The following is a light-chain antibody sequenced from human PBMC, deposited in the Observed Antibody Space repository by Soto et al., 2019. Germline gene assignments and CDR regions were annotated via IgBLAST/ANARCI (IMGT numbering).Light chain of an antibody. CDR2: GSN. CDR3: QSYDNALSGPA. J-gene: IGLJ3*02. Sequence: QSVLTQPPSVSGAPGQRVTITCTGSSSNIGGGHDVKWYQQRPGTAPKLLVYGSNNRPSGISDRFSGSKSGASASLAITGLQTEDEGHYFCQSYDNALSGPAFGGGTKLTVL. CDR1: SSNIGGGHD. V-gene: IGLV1-40*01.